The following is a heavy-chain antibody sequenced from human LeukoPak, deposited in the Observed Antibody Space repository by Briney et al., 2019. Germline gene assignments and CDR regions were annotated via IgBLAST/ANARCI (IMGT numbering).Heavy chain of an antibody. V-gene: IGHV3-74*01. CDR3: ARGGEGYNGPGFN. J-gene: IGHJ4*02. D-gene: IGHD5-12*01. CDR1: GFTFSSHW. CDR2: MDTDGSNI. Sequence: GGPLRLSCAASGFTFSSHWMHWVRQAPGKGLVWVSRMDTDGSNINYADSVKGRFTISRDNAKNTLYLQMNSLRAEDTAVYYCARGGEGYNGPGFNWGQGTLVTVSS.